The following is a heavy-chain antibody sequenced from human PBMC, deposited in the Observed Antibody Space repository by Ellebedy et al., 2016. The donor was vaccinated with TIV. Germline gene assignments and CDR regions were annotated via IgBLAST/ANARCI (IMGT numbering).Heavy chain of an antibody. CDR2: INPSGGST. V-gene: IGHV1-46*01. CDR1: GYTFTSYY. J-gene: IGHJ3*02. Sequence: AASVKVSCKASGYTFTSYYMHWVRQAPGQGLEWMGIINPSGGSTSYAQKFQGRVTMTRDTSTSTVYMELSSLRSEDTDLYYCARVGIQLVRAFDIWGQGTMVTVSS. CDR3: ARVGIQLVRAFDI. D-gene: IGHD5-18*01.